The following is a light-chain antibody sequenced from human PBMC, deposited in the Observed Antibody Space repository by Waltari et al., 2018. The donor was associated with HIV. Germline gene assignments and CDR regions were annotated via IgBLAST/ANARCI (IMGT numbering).Light chain of an antibody. V-gene: IGLV2-23*02. CDR2: DVS. Sequence: QSALTQPASVPGSPGQSITISCTGTSSDVGNYNYVSCYQQHPGKAPKLMLYDVSKLPSGVSNRFSGSKSGNTASLTISGLQAEDEADYYCCSYAGSSTFVFGTGTKVTVL. J-gene: IGLJ1*01. CDR1: SSDVGNYNY. CDR3: CSYAGSSTFV.